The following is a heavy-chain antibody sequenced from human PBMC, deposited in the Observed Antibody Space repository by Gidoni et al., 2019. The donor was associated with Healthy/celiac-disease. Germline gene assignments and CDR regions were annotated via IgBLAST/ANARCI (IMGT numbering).Heavy chain of an antibody. V-gene: IGHV3-30*18. J-gene: IGHJ4*02. CDR1: GCTCSSDG. Sequence: QVQLVESGGGVVKPGRSLRLSWAAAGCTCSSDGMHWVRRAPGKGLEWVGVISYDGSNQYYADSVKGRFTISRDNSKNTLYLQMNSLRAEDTAVYYCAKARTASSGWTRPFDYWGQGTLVTVSS. CDR2: ISYDGSNQ. CDR3: AKARTASSGWTRPFDY. D-gene: IGHD6-19*01.